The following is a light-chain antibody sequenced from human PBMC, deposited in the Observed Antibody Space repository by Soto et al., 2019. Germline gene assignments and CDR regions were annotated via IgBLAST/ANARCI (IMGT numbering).Light chain of an antibody. J-gene: IGLJ2*01. CDR2: SNN. Sequence: QSVLTQPPSASGTPGQRVTISCSGSSSNIGSNTVNWYHQLPGTAPKLLIYSNNQRPSGVPDRFSGSKSGTSASLAISGLQSEDEADYYCAAWDDSRNGVVFGRGTKLTVL. CDR3: AAWDDSRNGVV. V-gene: IGLV1-44*01. CDR1: SSNIGSNT.